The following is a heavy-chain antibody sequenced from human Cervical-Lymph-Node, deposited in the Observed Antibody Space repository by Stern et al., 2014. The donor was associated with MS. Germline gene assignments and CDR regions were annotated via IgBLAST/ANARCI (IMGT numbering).Heavy chain of an antibody. D-gene: IGHD3-16*01. J-gene: IGHJ4*02. Sequence: EVQLLESGGGLVQPGGALRLSCAASGFTFSTYGFSWVRQAPGKGLEWVSAISASGGTDHADSVKGRFTISRDSSKNTLYLQMNSLRAEDTAVYYCAKGAGPHRSGGGYFDYWGQGTLVTVSS. CDR3: AKGAGPHRSGGGYFDY. V-gene: IGHV3-23*01. CDR2: ISASGGT. CDR1: GFTFSTYG.